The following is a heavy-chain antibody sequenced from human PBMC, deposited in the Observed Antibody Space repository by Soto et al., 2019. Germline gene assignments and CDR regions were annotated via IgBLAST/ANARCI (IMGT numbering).Heavy chain of an antibody. CDR1: GFTFSSYG. Sequence: QVQLVESGGGVVQPGRSLRLSCAASGFTFSSYGMHWVRQAPGKGLEWVAVISYDGSNKYYADSVKGRFTISRDNSKNTLYLQMNSLRAEDTAVYYCARVYRYSGYDFLDYWGQGTLVTVSS. D-gene: IGHD5-12*01. J-gene: IGHJ4*02. CDR3: ARVYRYSGYDFLDY. CDR2: ISYDGSNK. V-gene: IGHV3-30*03.